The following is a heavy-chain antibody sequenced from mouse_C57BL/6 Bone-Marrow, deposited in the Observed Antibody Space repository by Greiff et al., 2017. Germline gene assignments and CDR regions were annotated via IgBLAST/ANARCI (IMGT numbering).Heavy chain of an antibody. CDR1: GYTFTSYW. CDR2: INPSNGGT. V-gene: IGHV1-53*01. D-gene: IGHD1-1*01. J-gene: IGHJ1*03. Sequence: QVQLQQSGTELVKPGASVKLSCKASGYTFTSYWMHWVKQRPGQGLEWIGNINPSNGGTNYNEKFKSKATLTVDKSASTAYMQLSSLTSEDSAVYYCAREGYGSSLYWDFDVWGTGTTVTVAS. CDR3: AREGYGSSLYWDFDV.